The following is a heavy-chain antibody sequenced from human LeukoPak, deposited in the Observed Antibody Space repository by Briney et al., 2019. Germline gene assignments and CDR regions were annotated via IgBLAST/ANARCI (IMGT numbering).Heavy chain of an antibody. J-gene: IGHJ5*02. Sequence: GGSLRLSCAASGFTFSSYSMNWVRQAPGKGLEWVSSISSSSSYIYYADSVKGRFTISRDNAKNSLYLQMNSLRAEDTAVYYCARDRDGSSGEEGFDPWGQGTLVTVSS. CDR3: ARDRDGSSGEEGFDP. V-gene: IGHV3-21*01. CDR2: ISSSSSYI. D-gene: IGHD3-22*01. CDR1: GFTFSSYS.